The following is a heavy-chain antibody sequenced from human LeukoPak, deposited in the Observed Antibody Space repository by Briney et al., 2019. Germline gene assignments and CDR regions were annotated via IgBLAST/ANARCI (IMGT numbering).Heavy chain of an antibody. Sequence: GGSLRLSCGAPGLAISSYAMTWVRLAPGKGLEWVSSISGSGGRVYYADSLKGRFTVSRDNSKNSLYLQMNSVRADDTTVYYCATAQEADYCGLGPRVTVSS. V-gene: IGHV3-23*01. CDR3: ATAQEADY. J-gene: IGHJ4*02. CDR2: ISGSGGRV. CDR1: GLAISSYA.